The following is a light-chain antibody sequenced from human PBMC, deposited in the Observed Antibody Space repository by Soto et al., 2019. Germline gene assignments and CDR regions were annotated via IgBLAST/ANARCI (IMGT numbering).Light chain of an antibody. J-gene: IGKJ1*01. V-gene: IGKV3-20*01. Sequence: EIVLTQSPGTLSLSPGERSTLSFSSSQSISSTYLAWYQQKPGQAPRLLIYGASSRATGIPDRFSGSGSGTEFTLTISRLEPEDFAVFYCQQYGSSPRTFGQGTKVDIK. CDR1: QSISSTY. CDR3: QQYGSSPRT. CDR2: GAS.